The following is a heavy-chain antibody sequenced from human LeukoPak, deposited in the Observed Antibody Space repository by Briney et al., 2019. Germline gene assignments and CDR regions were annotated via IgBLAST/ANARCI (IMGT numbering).Heavy chain of an antibody. J-gene: IGHJ4*02. D-gene: IGHD6-13*01. V-gene: IGHV3-30*18. CDR2: ISYDGSNK. CDR1: GFTFSSYG. Sequence: PGGSLRLSCAASGFTFSSYGMHWVRQAPGKGLEWVAVISYDGSNKYYADSVKGRFTISRDNSKNTLYLQMNSLGAEDTAVYYCAKGQQLDYWGQGTLVTVSS. CDR3: AKGQQLDY.